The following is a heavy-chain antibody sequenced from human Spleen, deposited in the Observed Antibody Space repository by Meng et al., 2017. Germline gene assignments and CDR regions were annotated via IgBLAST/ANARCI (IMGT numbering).Heavy chain of an antibody. Sequence: QITLKESGPALVKPKQTLTLTCHLSGFQLSTSGVAVGWIRQPPGKALEWLALIYWDDEKRYSPSLKSRLTITKDTSKNHVVLTMTNMDPVDTATYYCAHSWGSGYYFGPLDYWGQGTLVTVSS. D-gene: IGHD3-22*01. CDR2: IYWDDEK. V-gene: IGHV2-5*02. CDR1: GFQLSTSGVA. CDR3: AHSWGSGYYFGPLDY. J-gene: IGHJ4*02.